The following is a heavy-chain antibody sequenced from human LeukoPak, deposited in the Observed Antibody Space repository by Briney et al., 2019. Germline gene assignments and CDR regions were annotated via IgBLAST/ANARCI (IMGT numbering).Heavy chain of an antibody. J-gene: IGHJ6*02. CDR1: GYIFTDYY. CDR3: ARDYDGSGNYGMDV. CDR2: INPNSGGT. D-gene: IGHD3-22*01. Sequence: GSSVKVSCKASGYIFTDYYMHWVRQAPGQGLEWMGCINPNSGGTNYAQKFQGRVTMTRDTSISPAYMELSRLRSDDTAVYYCARDYDGSGNYGMDVWGQGTTVTVSS. V-gene: IGHV1-2*02.